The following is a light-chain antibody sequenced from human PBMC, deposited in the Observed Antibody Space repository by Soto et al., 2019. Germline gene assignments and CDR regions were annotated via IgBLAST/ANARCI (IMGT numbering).Light chain of an antibody. V-gene: IGKV3-20*01. Sequence: EIVWTQSPGTLSLSPGERATLSCRASQSVSTYYLAWYQQKPGQAPRLLIYGASSRATGIPDRFSGTGSGKDFTLSFSRLEPEDFAVYYCQEYCTSLTFGQGTKVDIK. CDR3: QEYCTSLT. CDR1: QSVSTYY. J-gene: IGKJ1*01. CDR2: GAS.